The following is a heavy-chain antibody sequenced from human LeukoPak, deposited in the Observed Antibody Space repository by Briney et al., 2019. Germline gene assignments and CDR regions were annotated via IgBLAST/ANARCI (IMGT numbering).Heavy chain of an antibody. Sequence: GASVKVSCKASGYTFTGYYMHWVRQAPGQGLEWMGWINPNSGGTNYAQKFQGRVTMTRDTSISTAYMELSRLRSDDTAVYYCARTYRYSSSWYLPTDNWFDPWGQGTLVTVSS. D-gene: IGHD6-13*01. V-gene: IGHV1-2*02. J-gene: IGHJ5*02. CDR3: ARTYRYSSSWYLPTDNWFDP. CDR2: INPNSGGT. CDR1: GYTFTGYY.